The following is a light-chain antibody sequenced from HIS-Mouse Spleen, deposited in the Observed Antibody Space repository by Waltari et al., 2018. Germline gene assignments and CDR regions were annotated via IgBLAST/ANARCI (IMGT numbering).Light chain of an antibody. CDR1: VLAKKY. V-gene: IGLV3-27*01. J-gene: IGLJ2*01. Sequence: SYELTQPSSVSVSPGQTARITCPGDVLAKKYARWFQQKPGQAPVLVIYKDSERPSGIPERFSGSSSGTTVTLTIGGAQVEDEADYYCYSAADNNLGVFGGGTKLTVL. CDR2: KDS. CDR3: YSAADNNLGV.